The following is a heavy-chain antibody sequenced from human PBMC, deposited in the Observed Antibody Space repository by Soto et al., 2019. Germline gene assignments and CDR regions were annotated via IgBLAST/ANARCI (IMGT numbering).Heavy chain of an antibody. D-gene: IGHD6-19*01. CDR2: INHSGST. CDR3: ARVNSGWPVNYYGLDV. Sequence: SETLSLTCAVYGGSFSGYYWSWIRQPPGKGLEWIGEINHSGSTNYNPSLKSRVTVSVLTSKNQFSLKLSSVTAADTAVYYCARVNSGWPVNYYGLDVWGQGTTVTVSS. J-gene: IGHJ6*02. V-gene: IGHV4-34*01. CDR1: GGSFSGYY.